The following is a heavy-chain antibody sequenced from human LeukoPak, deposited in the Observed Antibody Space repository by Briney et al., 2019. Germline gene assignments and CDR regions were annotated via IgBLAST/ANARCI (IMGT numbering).Heavy chain of an antibody. Sequence: ASVKVSCKASGYTLTGYYMHWVRQAPGQGLEWMGWINPNSGGTNYAQKFQGRVTMTRDTSISTAYMELSRLRSDDTAVYYCARVNEYCSSTSCYIGDYWGQGTLVTVSS. CDR1: GYTLTGYY. J-gene: IGHJ4*02. D-gene: IGHD2-2*02. V-gene: IGHV1-2*02. CDR3: ARVNEYCSSTSCYIGDY. CDR2: INPNSGGT.